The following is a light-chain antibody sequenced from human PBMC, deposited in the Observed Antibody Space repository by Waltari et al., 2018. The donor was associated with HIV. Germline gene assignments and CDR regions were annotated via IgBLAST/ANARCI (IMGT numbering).Light chain of an antibody. Sequence: SYVLTQPPSVSVAPGETARITCGGNNIGGKSVHWYQQKPGQAPVLLIFDGSDRPPGIPGRFSGSNSGTTATLTISRVEAGDEADYYCQVWDRSSDHWVFGGGTKLPVL. CDR1: NIGGKS. CDR3: QVWDRSSDHWV. CDR2: DGS. J-gene: IGLJ3*02. V-gene: IGLV3-21*04.